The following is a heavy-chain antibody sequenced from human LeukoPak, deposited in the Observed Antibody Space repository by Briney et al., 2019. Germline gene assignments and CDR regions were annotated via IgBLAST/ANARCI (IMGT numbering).Heavy chain of an antibody. V-gene: IGHV4-38-2*02. Sequence: PSETLSLTCTVSGYSINSGYYWGWIRQPPGKGLEWIGSIYHSGSTYYNPSLKSRVTISVDTSKNQFSLKLSSVTAADTAVYYCARGGGSGVYYYYMDVWGKGTTVTVSS. J-gene: IGHJ6*03. CDR2: IYHSGST. D-gene: IGHD3-10*01. CDR3: ARGGGSGVYYYYMDV. CDR1: GYSINSGYY.